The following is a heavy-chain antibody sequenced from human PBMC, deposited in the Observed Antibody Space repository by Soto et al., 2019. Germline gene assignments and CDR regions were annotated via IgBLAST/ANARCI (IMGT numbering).Heavy chain of an antibody. CDR2: VNHSGST. CDR3: ARGIYDSARS. J-gene: IGHJ4*01. D-gene: IGHD3-10*01. V-gene: IGHV4-34*01. CDR1: GGAFSGDY. Sequence: QVQLQQWGAGLLKPSETLSLTCAVNGGAFSGDYWSWIRQPPGNGLEWIGEVNHSGSTNYNPSLKSRVTISVDTSRNQFSLKLSSVTAPDTAVYDCARGIYDSARSWGHGTLVTVSS.